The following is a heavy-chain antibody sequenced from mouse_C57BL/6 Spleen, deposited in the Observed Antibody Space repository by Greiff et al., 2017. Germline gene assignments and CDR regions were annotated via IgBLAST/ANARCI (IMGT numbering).Heavy chain of an antibody. V-gene: IGHV1-54*01. CDR2: INPGSGGT. Sequence: VQLQQSGAELVRPGTSVKVSCKASGYAFTNYLIEWVKQRPGQGLEWIGVINPGSGGTNYNEKFKGKATLTADKSSSTAYMQLSSLTSEDSAVYFCARTSSGYAAYWGQGTLVTVSA. CDR1: GYAFTNYL. CDR3: ARTSSGYAAY. J-gene: IGHJ3*01. D-gene: IGHD3-2*02.